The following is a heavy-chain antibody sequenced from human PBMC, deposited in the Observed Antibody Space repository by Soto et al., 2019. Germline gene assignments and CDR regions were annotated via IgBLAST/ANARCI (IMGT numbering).Heavy chain of an antibody. CDR2: IYYSGST. D-gene: IGHD3-3*01. CDR1: GGSISSGGYY. J-gene: IGHJ5*02. Sequence: SETLSLTCTVSGGSISSGGYYWSWIRQHPGKGLEWIGYIYYSGSTYYNPSLKSRVTISVDTSKNQFSLKLSSVTAADTAVYYCARYPVLRFWEWLPASNWFDPWGQGTLVTVSS. V-gene: IGHV4-31*03. CDR3: ARYPVLRFWEWLPASNWFDP.